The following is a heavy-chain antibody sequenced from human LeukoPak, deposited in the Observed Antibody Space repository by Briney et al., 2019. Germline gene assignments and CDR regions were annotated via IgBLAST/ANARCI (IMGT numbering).Heavy chain of an antibody. J-gene: IGHJ6*02. Sequence: PGGSLRLSCAASGFTFSSYWMSWVRQAPGKGLEWVANIKQDGSEKYYVDSVKGRFTISRDSAKNSLYLQMNSLRPEDTAFYYCAKDRGTYNYAMDVWGQGTTVTVSS. V-gene: IGHV3-7*03. CDR1: GFTFSSYW. D-gene: IGHD1-1*01. CDR3: AKDRGTYNYAMDV. CDR2: IKQDGSEK.